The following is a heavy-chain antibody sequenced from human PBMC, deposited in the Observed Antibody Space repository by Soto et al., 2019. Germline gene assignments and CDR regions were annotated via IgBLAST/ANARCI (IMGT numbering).Heavy chain of an antibody. Sequence: EVQLLESGGGLVQPGGSLRLSCEASGFSFSSFAMSWVRQAPGKGLEWVSDVGASGSTTYYADSVKGRFTISRDNSRDTVFLQMNSLRAEDTAVYYCANDWGRKWNDEDFHHWGQGTLVTVSS. CDR1: GFSFSSFA. V-gene: IGHV3-23*01. J-gene: IGHJ1*01. D-gene: IGHD1-20*01. CDR3: ANDWGRKWNDEDFHH. CDR2: VGASGSTT.